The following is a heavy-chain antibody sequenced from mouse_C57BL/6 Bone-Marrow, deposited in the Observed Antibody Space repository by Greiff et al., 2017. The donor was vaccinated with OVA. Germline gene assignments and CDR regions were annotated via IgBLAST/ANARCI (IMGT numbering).Heavy chain of an antibody. CDR1: GYTFTSYW. V-gene: IGHV1-7*01. Sequence: VQRVESGAELAKPGASVKLSCKASGYTFTSYWMHWVKQRPGQGLEWIGYINPSSGYTKYNQKFKDKATLTADKSSSTAYMQLSSLTYEDSAVYYCARNPYSNYAMDYWGQGTSVTVSS. CDR3: ARNPYSNYAMDY. CDR2: INPSSGYT. D-gene: IGHD2-5*01. J-gene: IGHJ4*01.